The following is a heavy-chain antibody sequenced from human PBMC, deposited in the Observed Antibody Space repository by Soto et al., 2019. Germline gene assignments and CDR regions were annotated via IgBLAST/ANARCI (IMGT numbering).Heavy chain of an antibody. V-gene: IGHV4-59*01. CDR2: IYYGGST. Sequence: SETLSLTCTVSGDSIITYYWTWIRQPPGKGLEWIGSIYYGGSTNYNPSLKSRVTISVDTSKNQFSLKLSSVTAADTAVYYCARNRPYYYGSGSFPYYFDSWGQGTLVTVSS. CDR3: ARNRPYYYGSGSFPYYFDS. D-gene: IGHD3-10*01. CDR1: GDSIITYY. J-gene: IGHJ4*02.